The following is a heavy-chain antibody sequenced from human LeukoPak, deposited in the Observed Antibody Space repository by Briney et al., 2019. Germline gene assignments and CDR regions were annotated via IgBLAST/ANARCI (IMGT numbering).Heavy chain of an antibody. CDR1: GYTFTSYG. J-gene: IGHJ4*02. D-gene: IGHD6-19*01. Sequence: ASVKVSCKASGYTFTSYGISWVRQAPGQGLEWMGWISAYNGNTNYAQKLQGRVTMTTDTSTSTAYMELRSLRSDDTAVHYCARSLAVAGTGFLFYWGQGTLVTVSS. CDR3: ARSLAVAGTGFLFY. CDR2: ISAYNGNT. V-gene: IGHV1-18*04.